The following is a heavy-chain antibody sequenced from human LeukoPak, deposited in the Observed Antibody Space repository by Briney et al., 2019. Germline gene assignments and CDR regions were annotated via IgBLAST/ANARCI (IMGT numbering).Heavy chain of an antibody. CDR2: IKNDGSEE. CDR3: ARAIRGAAVDTGDR. J-gene: IGHJ4*02. D-gene: IGHD6-13*01. CDR1: GFTVSSNY. V-gene: IGHV3-7*01. Sequence: PGGSPRLSCAASGFTVSSNYMSCVRQAPGKGLGGVANIKNDGSEEYYVDSVKGRFTISRENARNSLFLQMNSLTVEDTAVYYCARAIRGAAVDTGDRWGQGTLVTVSS.